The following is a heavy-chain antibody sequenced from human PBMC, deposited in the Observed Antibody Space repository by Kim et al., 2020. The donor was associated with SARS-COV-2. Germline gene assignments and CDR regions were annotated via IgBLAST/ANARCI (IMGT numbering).Heavy chain of an antibody. V-gene: IGHV3-21*04. D-gene: IGHD2-21*01. CDR2: GSK. CDR3: AREDHCVGDC. Sequence: GSKYYTDSGKGRLTVARELSRNTLSLKRNSLRVEDTAVYYCAREDHCVGDCWGQGTLVTVSS. J-gene: IGHJ4*02.